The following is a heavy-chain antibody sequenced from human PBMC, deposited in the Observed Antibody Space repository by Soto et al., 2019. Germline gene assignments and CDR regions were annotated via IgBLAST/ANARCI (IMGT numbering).Heavy chain of an antibody. J-gene: IGHJ4*02. V-gene: IGHV1-2*04. CDR3: ARGGVTGSSGWYQADY. Sequence: ASVKVSCKASGYTFTGYYMHWVRQAPGQGLEWMGWTNPNSGGTNYAQKFQGWVTMTRDTSISTAYMELSRLRSDDTAVYYCARGGVTGSSGWYQADYWGQGTLVTVSS. D-gene: IGHD6-19*01. CDR2: TNPNSGGT. CDR1: GYTFTGYY.